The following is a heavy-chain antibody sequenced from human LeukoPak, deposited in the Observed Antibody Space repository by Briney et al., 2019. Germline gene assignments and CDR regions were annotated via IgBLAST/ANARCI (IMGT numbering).Heavy chain of an antibody. V-gene: IGHV4-34*01. Sequence: SETLSLTCAVYGGSFSGYYWSWIRQPPGKGLEWIGEINHSGSTNYNPSLKSRVTISVDTPKNQFSLKLSSVTAADTAVYYCARRQLELDETNWFDPWGQGTLVTVSS. CDR3: ARRQLELDETNWFDP. CDR2: INHSGST. CDR1: GGSFSGYY. J-gene: IGHJ5*02. D-gene: IGHD1-1*01.